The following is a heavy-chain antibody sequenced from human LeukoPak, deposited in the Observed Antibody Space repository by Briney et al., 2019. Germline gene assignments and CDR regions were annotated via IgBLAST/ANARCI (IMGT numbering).Heavy chain of an antibody. Sequence: GGSLRLSCAASGFTFSSYAMSWVRQAPGKGLEWVSAISGSGYSTYYADSVKGRFTISRDNSKNTLYLQMNSLRAEDTAVYYCAKDYYYDSSGYYSHFGYWGQGTLVTVSS. CDR3: AKDYYYDSSGYYSHFGY. CDR2: ISGSGYST. J-gene: IGHJ4*02. D-gene: IGHD3-22*01. V-gene: IGHV3-23*01. CDR1: GFTFSSYA.